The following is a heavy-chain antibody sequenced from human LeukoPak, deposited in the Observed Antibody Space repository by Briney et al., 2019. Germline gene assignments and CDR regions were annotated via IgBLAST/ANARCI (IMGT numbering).Heavy chain of an antibody. CDR2: IHPNSGGT. Sequence: ASVKVSCKASGYSFTGYYIHWVRQAPGQGLEWMGWIHPNSGGTNYAQNFQGRVTMTRDTSITTAYMDLSSLRSDDTAVYYCARASQSAGGNFDYWGQGTLVTVSS. CDR3: ARASQSAGGNFDY. J-gene: IGHJ4*02. D-gene: IGHD2-15*01. CDR1: GYSFTGYY. V-gene: IGHV1-2*02.